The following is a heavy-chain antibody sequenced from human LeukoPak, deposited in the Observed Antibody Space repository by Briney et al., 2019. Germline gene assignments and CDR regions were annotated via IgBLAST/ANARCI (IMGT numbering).Heavy chain of an antibody. J-gene: IGHJ4*02. CDR3: ARRGGYDFWSGSDY. Sequence: PGRSLRLSCAASGFTFSSYAMHWVRQAPGKGLEWVAVMSYDGSNKYYADSVKGRFTISRDNSKNTLYLQMNSLRAEDTAVYYCARRGGYDFWSGSDYWGQGTLVTVSS. CDR1: GFTFSSYA. V-gene: IGHV3-30-3*01. CDR2: MSYDGSNK. D-gene: IGHD3-3*01.